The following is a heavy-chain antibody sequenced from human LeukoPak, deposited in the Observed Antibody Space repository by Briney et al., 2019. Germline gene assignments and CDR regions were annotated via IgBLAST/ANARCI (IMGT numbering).Heavy chain of an antibody. V-gene: IGHV3-23*01. CDR2: ISGSGGST. Sequence: GSLRLSCAASGLTFSSYAMSWVRQAPGKGLEWVSAISGSGGSTYYADSVKGRFTISRDNSKNTLYLQMNSLRAEDTAVYYCAKKTSSGWFTFDYWGQGTLVTVSS. J-gene: IGHJ4*02. CDR3: AKKTSSGWFTFDY. D-gene: IGHD6-19*01. CDR1: GLTFSSYA.